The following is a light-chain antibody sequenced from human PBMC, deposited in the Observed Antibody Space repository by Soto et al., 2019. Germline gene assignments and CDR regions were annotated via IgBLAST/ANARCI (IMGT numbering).Light chain of an antibody. CDR2: DAT. V-gene: IGKV1-39*01. CDR1: QTIGAN. J-gene: IGKJ2*01. CDR3: QQSYTTVYT. Sequence: DIPLTQSQSSLSGSVGDRVPFXCRASQTIGANLNWYRQKPGKAPTLLIYDATTLQSGVPSRFSGLGSGTDFTLTITSLQPEDSATYFCQQSYTTVYTFGLGTKVDIK.